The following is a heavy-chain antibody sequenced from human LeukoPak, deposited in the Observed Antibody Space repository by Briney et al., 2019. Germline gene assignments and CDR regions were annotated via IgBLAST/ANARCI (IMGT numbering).Heavy chain of an antibody. CDR3: ARQCRYYGSGSYYNYYYYYMDV. CDR1: GGSISSYY. Sequence: SETLSLTCTVSGGSISSYYWSWIRQPPGKGLEWIGYIYYSGSTNYNPSLKSRVTISVDTSKNQFSLKLSSVTAADTAVYYCARQCRYYGSGSYYNYYYYYMDVWGKGTTVTISS. V-gene: IGHV4-59*08. D-gene: IGHD3-10*01. J-gene: IGHJ6*03. CDR2: IYYSGST.